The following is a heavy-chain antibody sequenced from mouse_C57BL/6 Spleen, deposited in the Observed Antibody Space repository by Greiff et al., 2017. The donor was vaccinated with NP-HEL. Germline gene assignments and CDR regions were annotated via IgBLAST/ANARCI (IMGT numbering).Heavy chain of an antibody. CDR1: GFTFSSYA. V-gene: IGHV5-4*01. J-gene: IGHJ1*03. CDR3: ARDTNYYYGSSYWYFDV. Sequence: EVKLVESGGGLVKPGGSLKLSCAASGFTFSSYAMSWVRQTPEKRLEWVATISDGGSYTYYPDNVKGRFTISRDNAKNNLYLQMSHLKSEDTAMYYCARDTNYYYGSSYWYFDVWGTGTTVTVSS. D-gene: IGHD1-1*01. CDR2: ISDGGSYT.